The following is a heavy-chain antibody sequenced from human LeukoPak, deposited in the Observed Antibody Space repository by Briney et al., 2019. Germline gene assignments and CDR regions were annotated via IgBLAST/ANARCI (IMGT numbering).Heavy chain of an antibody. CDR2: IWYDGSNK. J-gene: IGHJ4*02. D-gene: IGHD1-26*01. V-gene: IGHV3-33*01. Sequence: GGSLRLSCAASGFTFSSYGMHWVRQAPGKGLEWVAVIWYDGSNKYYADSVKGRFTISRDNSKSTLYLQMNSLRAEDTAVYYCARDGGELVSDYWGQGTLVSVSS. CDR1: GFTFSSYG. CDR3: ARDGGELVSDY.